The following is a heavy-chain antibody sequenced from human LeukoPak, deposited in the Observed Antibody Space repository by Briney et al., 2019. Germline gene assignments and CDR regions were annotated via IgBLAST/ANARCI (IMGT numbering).Heavy chain of an antibody. V-gene: IGHV4-59*01. CDR3: ARVSPPVVVPAARRYYYYYYMDV. D-gene: IGHD2-2*01. Sequence: PSETLSLTCTVSGGSISSYYWSWTRQPPGKGLEWIGYIYYSGSTNYNPSLKSRVTISVDTSKNQFSLKLSSVTAADTAVYYCARVSPPVVVPAARRYYYYYYMDVWGKGTTVTVSS. CDR1: GGSISSYY. J-gene: IGHJ6*03. CDR2: IYYSGST.